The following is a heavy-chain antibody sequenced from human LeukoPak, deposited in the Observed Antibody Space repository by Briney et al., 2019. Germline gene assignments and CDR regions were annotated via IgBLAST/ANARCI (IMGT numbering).Heavy chain of an antibody. CDR3: AKSHWWYYYDSSALYNWFDP. Sequence: PGRSLRLSCAASGFTFDDYAMHWVRQAPGKGLEWVSGISWNSGSIGYADSVKGRFTISRDNAKNSLYLQMNSLRAEDTAVYYCAKSHWWYYYDSSALYNWFDPWGQGTLVTVSS. CDR2: ISWNSGSI. V-gene: IGHV3-9*01. CDR1: GFTFDDYA. J-gene: IGHJ5*02. D-gene: IGHD3-22*01.